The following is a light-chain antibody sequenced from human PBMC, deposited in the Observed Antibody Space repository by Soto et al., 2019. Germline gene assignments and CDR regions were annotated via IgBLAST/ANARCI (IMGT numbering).Light chain of an antibody. CDR3: QQRSNWPPA. J-gene: IGKJ5*01. CDR1: QSVSSK. Sequence: EILMTQSPATLSVSPGERATLSCRASQSVSSKLAWYQQKPGQAPRLLIYGASTRPTGIPARFSGSGSGTDFTLTISSLEPEDFAVYYCQQRSNWPPAFGQGTRLEIK. V-gene: IGKV3-15*01. CDR2: GAS.